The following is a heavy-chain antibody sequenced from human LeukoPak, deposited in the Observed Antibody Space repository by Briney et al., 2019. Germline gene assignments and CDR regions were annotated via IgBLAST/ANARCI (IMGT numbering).Heavy chain of an antibody. CDR3: ARRYAYYYYYMDV. CDR1: GYTLSSYD. V-gene: IGHV1-8*03. J-gene: IGHJ6*03. Sequence: ASVKVSCKASGYTLSSYDINWVRQATGQGLEWMEWMNPHSGNTGYAQKFQGRVTITRNTSISTAYMELSSLRSEDTAVYYCARRYAYYYYYMDVWGKGTTVTVSS. D-gene: IGHD2-8*01. CDR2: MNPHSGNT.